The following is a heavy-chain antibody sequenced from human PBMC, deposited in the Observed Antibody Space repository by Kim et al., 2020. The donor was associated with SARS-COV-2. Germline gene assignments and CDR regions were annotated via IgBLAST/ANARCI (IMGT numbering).Heavy chain of an antibody. CDR1: GFIFRNYG. J-gene: IGHJ4*02. CDR2: ISYDGSNK. V-gene: IGHV3-30*18. Sequence: GGSLRLSCAASGFIFRNYGMHWVRQAPGKGLEWVAVISYDGSNKYYVDSVKGRFTISRDNSKNTLYLQMNSLRAEDTAVYYCAKEGGSASEGGFDYWGQGTLVTVSS. D-gene: IGHD2-15*01. CDR3: AKEGGSASEGGFDY.